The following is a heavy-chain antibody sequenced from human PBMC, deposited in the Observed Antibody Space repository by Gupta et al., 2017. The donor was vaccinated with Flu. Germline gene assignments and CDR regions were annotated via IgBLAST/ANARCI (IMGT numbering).Heavy chain of an antibody. J-gene: IGHJ6*02. CDR3: ATDRPSFPPVIAYYYGMDV. CDR2: FDPEDGET. Sequence: QVQLVQSGAEVKKPGASVKVSCKVSGYTLTELSMHWVRQAPGKGLEWMGGFDPEDGETIYAQKFRGRVTMTEDTSTDTAYMELSSLRSEDTAVYYCATDRPSFPPVIAYYYGMDVWGQGTTVTVSS. CDR1: GYTLTELS. V-gene: IGHV1-24*01. D-gene: IGHD3-16*02.